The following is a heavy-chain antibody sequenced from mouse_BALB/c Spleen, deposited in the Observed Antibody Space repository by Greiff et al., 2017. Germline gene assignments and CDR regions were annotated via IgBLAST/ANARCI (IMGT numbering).Heavy chain of an antibody. CDR2: IAPGSGST. D-gene: IGHD6-5*01. Sequence: DLVKPGASVKLSCKASGYTFTSYWINWIKQRPGQGLEWIGRIAPGSGSTYYNEMFKGKATLTVDTSSSTAYIQLSSLSSEDSAVYVCAAYEFAYWGQGTLVTVSA. CDR3: AAYEFAY. J-gene: IGHJ3*01. V-gene: IGHV1S41*01. CDR1: GYTFTSYW.